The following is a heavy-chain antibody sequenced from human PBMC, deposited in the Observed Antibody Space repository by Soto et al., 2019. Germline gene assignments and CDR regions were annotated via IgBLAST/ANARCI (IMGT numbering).Heavy chain of an antibody. CDR3: ARGFFGQQLVPCWFDP. CDR2: IYYSGNT. Sequence: SETLSLTCTVSGGSISSSSHHWAWIRQPPGKGLEWIGSIYYSGNTYHNPSLKSRVTISVDTSKNQFSLKLSSVTAADTSVYYCARGFFGQQLVPCWFDPWGQGTLVTVSS. D-gene: IGHD6-13*01. CDR1: GGSISSSSHH. V-gene: IGHV4-39*01. J-gene: IGHJ5*02.